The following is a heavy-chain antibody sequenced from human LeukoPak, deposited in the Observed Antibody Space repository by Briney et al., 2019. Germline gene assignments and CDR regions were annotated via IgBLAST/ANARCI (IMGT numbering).Heavy chain of an antibody. D-gene: IGHD3-10*01. Sequence: PSETLSLTCAVSGGSISSGDYPWSWIRQPPGKGLEWIGYIFHTGHTSYNPSLKSRVTISVDMSKNHLSLKLSSVTAADTAVYYCARGFYGSGSQFDYWGQGTPVTVSS. CDR3: ARGFYGSGSQFDY. J-gene: IGHJ4*02. CDR2: IFHTGHT. CDR1: GGSISSGDYP. V-gene: IGHV4-30-2*01.